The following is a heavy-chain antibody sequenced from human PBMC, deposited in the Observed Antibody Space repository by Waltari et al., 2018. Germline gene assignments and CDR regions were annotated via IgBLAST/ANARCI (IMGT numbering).Heavy chain of an antibody. V-gene: IGHV4-59*01. CDR3: LRNPGH. J-gene: IGHJ4*02. CDR2: VHHSGGN. CDR1: GGSMSGYY. Sequence: VHLQESGPGLVKPSETLSLTCTVPGGSMSGYYWNWIRQPPGKELEWIGCVHHSGGNKYNPSLMSRATISLDMSTNQFSLKLSSVTAADTAVYYCLRNPGHWGQGIMVTVSS.